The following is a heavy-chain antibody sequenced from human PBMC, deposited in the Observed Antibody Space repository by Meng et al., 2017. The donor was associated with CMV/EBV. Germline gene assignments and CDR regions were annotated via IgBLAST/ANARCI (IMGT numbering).Heavy chain of an antibody. V-gene: IGHV1-18*01. CDR1: GHTFTSYG. J-gene: IGHJ6*02. D-gene: IGHD6-6*01. Sequence: ASAKVSCKASGHTFTSYGISWVRQAPGQGLEWMGWISAYNGNTNYAQKLQGRVTMTTDTYTSTAYMELRSLRSDDTAVYYCARDPEQLGGGYGMDVWGQGTTVTVSS. CDR3: ARDPEQLGGGYGMDV. CDR2: ISAYNGNT.